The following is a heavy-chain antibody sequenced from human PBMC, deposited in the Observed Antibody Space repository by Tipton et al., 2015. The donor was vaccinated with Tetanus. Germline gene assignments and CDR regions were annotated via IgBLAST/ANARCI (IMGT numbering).Heavy chain of an antibody. CDR2: IYTSGST. J-gene: IGHJ5*02. Sequence: LRLSCTVSGGSISSYYWSWIRQPAGKGLEWIGRIYTSGSTNYNPSLKSRVTMSVDTSKNQFSLKLSSVTAADTAVYYCARTNGDYGGWWFDPWGQGTLVTVSS. CDR1: GGSISSYY. CDR3: ARTNGDYGGWWFDP. D-gene: IGHD4-23*01. V-gene: IGHV4-4*07.